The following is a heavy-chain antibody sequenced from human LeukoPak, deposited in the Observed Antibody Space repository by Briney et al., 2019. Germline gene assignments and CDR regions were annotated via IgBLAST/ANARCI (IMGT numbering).Heavy chain of an antibody. CDR1: GYTFTGFY. D-gene: IGHD5-24*01. CDR3: ARVRDGYNDAYDI. V-gene: IGHV1-46*01. J-gene: IGHJ3*02. Sequence: GASVKVSCQASGYTFTGFYIHWVRQAPGQGLEWMGIVNPSGDSTNYAQDFQGRVTLTGDTSTSTVYMELSSLRSEDTAVYYCARVRDGYNDAYDIWGQGTMVTVT. CDR2: VNPSGDST.